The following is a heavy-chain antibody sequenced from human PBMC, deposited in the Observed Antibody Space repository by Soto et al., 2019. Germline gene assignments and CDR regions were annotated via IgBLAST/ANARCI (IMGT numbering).Heavy chain of an antibody. Sequence: QVQLQESGPGLVKPSQTLSLTCTVSGGSISSGGYYWTWIRQHPGTGLEWIGYNYYSGITYYNPSLKSRFTISLDKSKNQFALKLSSVTAADTAVYYCARGTSIAGLYYGMDVWGQGTTVTVSS. V-gene: IGHV4-31*03. D-gene: IGHD6-6*01. CDR1: GGSISSGGYY. CDR2: NYYSGIT. CDR3: ARGTSIAGLYYGMDV. J-gene: IGHJ6*02.